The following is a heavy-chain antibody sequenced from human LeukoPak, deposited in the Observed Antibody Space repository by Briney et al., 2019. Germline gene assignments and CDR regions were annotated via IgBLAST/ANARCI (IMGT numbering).Heavy chain of an antibody. CDR3: ARHAGSGSFSNCFDP. CDR2: IYYSGST. Sequence: PSETLTLTCTVSGGSISSYYWSWIRQPPGKGLEWIGYIYYSGSTNYNPSLRSRVTISVDTSKNQFSLKLSSVTAADTAVYYCARHAGSGSFSNCFDPSGQGTLVTASS. D-gene: IGHD3-10*01. V-gene: IGHV4-59*08. J-gene: IGHJ5*02. CDR1: GGSISSYY.